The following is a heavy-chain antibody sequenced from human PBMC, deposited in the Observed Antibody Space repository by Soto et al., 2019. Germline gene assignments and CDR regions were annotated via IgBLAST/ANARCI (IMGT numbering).Heavy chain of an antibody. J-gene: IGHJ4*01. CDR3: ARGRWTKTRADYSFDS. CDR1: GFTFTNSA. V-gene: IGHV1-3*04. CDR2: INTGNDDR. Sequence: GASVKVSCKTSGFTFTNSAMHWVRQAPGQSLEWLGWINTGNDDRKYAQNFHGRVTTTRDTSATTVYMELSSRTSEDTAVFFCARGRWTKTRADYSFDSWGQETLVPVSS. D-gene: IGHD1-1*01.